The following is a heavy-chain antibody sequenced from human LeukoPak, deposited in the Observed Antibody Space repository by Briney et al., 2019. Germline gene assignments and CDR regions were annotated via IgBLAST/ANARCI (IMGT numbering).Heavy chain of an antibody. D-gene: IGHD3-22*01. CDR1: GFTFSSYD. Sequence: GALRLSCAASGFTFSSYDMHWVRQAPGKGLEWVAFIRYDGNIKYFADSVKGRFTISRDTSKNTLYLQMDSLRAEDTAVYYCAKGRYYDTSCYPIDYWGQGTLVTVSS. V-gene: IGHV3-30*02. CDR3: AKGRYYDTSCYPIDY. CDR2: IRYDGNIK. J-gene: IGHJ4*02.